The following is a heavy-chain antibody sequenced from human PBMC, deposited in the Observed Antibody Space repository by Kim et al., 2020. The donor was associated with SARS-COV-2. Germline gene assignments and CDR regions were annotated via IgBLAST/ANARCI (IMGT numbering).Heavy chain of an antibody. CDR3: AREDRYSYGLLYFDY. J-gene: IGHJ4*02. Sequence: SVKVSCKASGGTFSSYAISWVRQAPGQGLEWMGGIIPIFGTANYAQKFQGRVTITADESTSTAYMELSSLRSEDTAVYYCAREDRYSYGLLYFDYWGQGTLVTVSS. D-gene: IGHD5-18*01. V-gene: IGHV1-69*13. CDR1: GGTFSSYA. CDR2: IIPIFGTA.